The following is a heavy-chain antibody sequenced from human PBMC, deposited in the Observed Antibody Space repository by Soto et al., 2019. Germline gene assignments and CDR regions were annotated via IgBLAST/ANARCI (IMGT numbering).Heavy chain of an antibody. CDR1: GGSISSYY. V-gene: IGHV4-59*01. D-gene: IGHD4-17*01. J-gene: IGHJ4*02. CDR2: IYYSGST. CDR3: ARGPQPPRKTLSYGDPTGGLDY. Sequence: QVQLQESGPGLVKPSETLSLTCTVSGGSISSYYWSWIRQPPGKGLEWIGYIYYSGSTNYNPSRKSRVTIAVDTSKSQFSLKLSSVTAADTAVYYCARGPQPPRKTLSYGDPTGGLDYWGQGTLVTVSS.